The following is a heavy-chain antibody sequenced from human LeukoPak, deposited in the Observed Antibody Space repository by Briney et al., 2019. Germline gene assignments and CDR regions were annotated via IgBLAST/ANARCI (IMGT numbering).Heavy chain of an antibody. CDR3: ARDRGMTRVMPGGLNWFDP. CDR1: GYTFTGYY. J-gene: IGHJ5*02. CDR2: INPNSGGT. D-gene: IGHD4-17*01. Sequence: ASVKVSCKASGYTFTGYYMHWVRQAPGQGLEWMGWINPNSGGTNYAQRFQGRVTMTRDTSISTAYMELSRLRSDDTAVYYCARDRGMTRVMPGGLNWFDPWGQGTLVTVSS. V-gene: IGHV1-2*02.